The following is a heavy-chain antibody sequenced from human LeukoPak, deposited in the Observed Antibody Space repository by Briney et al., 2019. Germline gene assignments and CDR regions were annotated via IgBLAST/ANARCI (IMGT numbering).Heavy chain of an antibody. CDR2: IIPIFGIA. V-gene: IGHV1-69*04. Sequence: ASVKVSCKASGGTFSSYAISWVRQAPGQGLEWMGRIIPIFGIANYAQKFQGRVTITADKSTSTAYMELSSLRSEDTAVYYCARSYDSSGYYSPYFDYWGQGILVTVSS. CDR1: GGTFSSYA. CDR3: ARSYDSSGYYSPYFDY. D-gene: IGHD3-22*01. J-gene: IGHJ4*02.